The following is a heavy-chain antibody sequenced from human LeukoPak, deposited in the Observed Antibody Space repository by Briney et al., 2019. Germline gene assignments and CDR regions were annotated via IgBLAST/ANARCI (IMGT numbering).Heavy chain of an antibody. CDR2: IDPSAGST. J-gene: IGHJ4*02. CDR3: ARDRRYNDYDYCFDS. CDR1: RYTFTAYY. Sequence: GASVKVSCKASRYTFTAYYMHWVRQAPGRQLERMGIIDPSAGSTTYAQKFQGRVAMTRDTSTSTVYMELSSLRSEDTAVYYCARDRRYNDYDYCFDSWGQGTLVTVST. D-gene: IGHD5-12*01. V-gene: IGHV1-46*01.